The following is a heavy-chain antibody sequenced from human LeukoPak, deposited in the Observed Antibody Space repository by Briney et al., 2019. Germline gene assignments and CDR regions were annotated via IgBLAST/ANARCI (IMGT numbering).Heavy chain of an antibody. CDR1: GGSISSGSYY. CDR3: ARGAAAMYYYYMDV. Sequence: SETLSLTCTVSGGSISSGSYYWSWIRQPAGKGLEWIGRIYISGSTNYNPSLKSRVTISVDTSKNQFSLKLSSVTAADTAVYYCARGAAAMYYYYMDVWGKGTTVTVSS. CDR2: IYISGST. V-gene: IGHV4-61*02. J-gene: IGHJ6*03. D-gene: IGHD2-2*01.